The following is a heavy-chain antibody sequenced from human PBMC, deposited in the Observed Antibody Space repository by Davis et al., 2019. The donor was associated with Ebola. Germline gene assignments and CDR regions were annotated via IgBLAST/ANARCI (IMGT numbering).Heavy chain of an antibody. V-gene: IGHV1-18*01. Sequence: AASVKVSCKASGYTFTSYGISWVRQAPGQGLEWMGWISAYNGNTNYAQKLQGRVTMTTDTSTSTAYMELRSLRSDDTAVYYCATAGVAWFRELSFDYWGQGTLVTVSS. CDR1: GYTFTSYG. CDR2: ISAYNGNT. CDR3: ATAGVAWFRELSFDY. J-gene: IGHJ4*02. D-gene: IGHD3-10*01.